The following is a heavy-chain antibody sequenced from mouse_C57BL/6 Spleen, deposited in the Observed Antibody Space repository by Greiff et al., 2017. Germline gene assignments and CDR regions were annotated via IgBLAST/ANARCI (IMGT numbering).Heavy chain of an antibody. J-gene: IGHJ3*01. CDR1: GYTFTSYW. CDR2: IHPNSGST. D-gene: IGHD2-3*01. V-gene: IGHV1-64*01. CDR3: AREVDGYFAY. Sequence: QVQLQQPGAELVKPGASVKLSCKASGYTFTSYWMHWVKRRPGQGLEWIGMIHPNSGSTNYNEKFKSKATLTVDKSSSTAYMQLSSLTSEDSAVYYCAREVDGYFAYWGQGTLVTVSA.